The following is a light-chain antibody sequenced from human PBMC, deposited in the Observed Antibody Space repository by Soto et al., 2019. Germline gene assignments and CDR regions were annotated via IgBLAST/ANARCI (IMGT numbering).Light chain of an antibody. CDR3: SSYTSSSTVL. V-gene: IGLV2-14*01. Sequence: QSALTQPASVSGSPGQSITISCTGTSSDVGGYNYVSWFQQHPGKAPKLMIYEVTNRPSGVSYRFSGSKSGNTASLTISGLQAEDEADYYCSSYTSSSTVLFGGGTQLTVL. CDR1: SSDVGGYNY. CDR2: EVT. J-gene: IGLJ2*01.